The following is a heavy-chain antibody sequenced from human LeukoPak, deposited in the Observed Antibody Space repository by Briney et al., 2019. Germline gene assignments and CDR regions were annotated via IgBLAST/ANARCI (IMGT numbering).Heavy chain of an antibody. V-gene: IGHV4-59*01. Sequence: SETLSLTXXXXGGSISSYYWSWIRQPPGKGLEWIGYIYYSGSTNYNPSLKSRVTISVDTSKNQFSLKLSSVTAADTAVYYCARAIPLDYWGQGTLVTVSS. CDR1: GGSISSYY. J-gene: IGHJ4*02. D-gene: IGHD2-2*02. CDR3: ARAIPLDY. CDR2: IYYSGST.